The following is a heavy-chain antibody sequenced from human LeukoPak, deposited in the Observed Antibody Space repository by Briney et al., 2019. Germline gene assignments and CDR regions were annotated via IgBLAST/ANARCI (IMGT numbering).Heavy chain of an antibody. J-gene: IGHJ2*01. V-gene: IGHV4-59*11. D-gene: IGHD2-15*01. CDR3: ARVLVGALRYCSGGACPFDL. CDR2: IYYSGST. CDR1: GGSIRSHY. Sequence: PSETLSLTCTVSGGSIRSHYWSWIRQLPGKGLEWIGYIYYSGSTNYNPSLKSRVTISVDTSKNQFSLRLSSVTAADTAVYYCARVLVGALRYCSGGACPFDLWGRGTLVTVSS.